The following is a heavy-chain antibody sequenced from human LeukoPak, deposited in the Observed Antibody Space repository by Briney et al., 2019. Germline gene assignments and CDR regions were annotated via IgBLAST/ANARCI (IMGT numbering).Heavy chain of an antibody. CDR1: GYTFTSYA. CDR2: INAGNGNT. V-gene: IGHV1-3*01. J-gene: IGHJ4*02. CDR3: AREDTAMVSPFDY. D-gene: IGHD5-18*01. Sequence: ASVKVSCKASGYTFTSYAMRWVRQAPGQRLEWMGWINAGNGNTKYSQKFQGRVTITRDTSASTAYMELSSLRSEDTAVYYCAREDTAMVSPFDYWGQGTLVTVSS.